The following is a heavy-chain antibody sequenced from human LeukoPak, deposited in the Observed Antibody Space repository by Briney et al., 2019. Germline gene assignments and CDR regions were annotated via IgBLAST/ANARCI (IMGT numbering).Heavy chain of an antibody. CDR2: INPNSGGT. Sequence: ASVKVSCKASGYTFTGYYMHWVRQAPGQGLEWMGWINPNSGGTNYAQKFQGRVTMTRDTSISTAYMELSRLRSDDTAVYYCASSGIAVAGTRAFDIWGQGTMVTVSS. J-gene: IGHJ3*02. V-gene: IGHV1-2*02. D-gene: IGHD6-19*01. CDR1: GYTFTGYY. CDR3: ASSGIAVAGTRAFDI.